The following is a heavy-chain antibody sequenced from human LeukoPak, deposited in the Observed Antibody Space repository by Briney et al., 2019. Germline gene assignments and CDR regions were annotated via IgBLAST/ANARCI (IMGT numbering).Heavy chain of an antibody. Sequence: PSQTLSLTCTVSGGSISSGGYYWSWIRQHPGKGLEWIGYIYYSGSTYYNPSLKSRVTISVDTSKNQFSLKLSSVTAADTAAYYCARGPLLWFGELIRAFDIWGQGTMVTVSS. J-gene: IGHJ3*02. CDR2: IYYSGST. CDR1: GGSISSGGYY. V-gene: IGHV4-31*03. CDR3: ARGPLLWFGELIRAFDI. D-gene: IGHD3-10*01.